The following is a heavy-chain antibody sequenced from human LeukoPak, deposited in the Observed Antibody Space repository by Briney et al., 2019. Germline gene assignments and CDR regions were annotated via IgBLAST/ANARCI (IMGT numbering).Heavy chain of an antibody. D-gene: IGHD2-2*01. Sequence: VASVTVSCKASGYTFTSYGISWVRQAPGQGREWMGWIGAYNGNTNYAQKLQGRVTMTTDTSTSTAYMELRSLRSDDTAVYYCAILGYCSSTSCYGPQNSIPFDYWGQGTLVTVSS. CDR2: IGAYNGNT. J-gene: IGHJ4*02. CDR1: GYTFTSYG. V-gene: IGHV1-18*01. CDR3: AILGYCSSTSCYGPQNSIPFDY.